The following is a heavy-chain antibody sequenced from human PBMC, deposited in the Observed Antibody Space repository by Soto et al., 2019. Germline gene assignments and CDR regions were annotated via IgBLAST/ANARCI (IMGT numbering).Heavy chain of an antibody. J-gene: IGHJ4*02. CDR1: GGSISSYY. Sequence: SETLSLTCTVSGGSISSYYWSWIRQPAGKGLEWIGRIYTSGSTNYNPSLKSRVAMSVDTSKNQFSLKLSSVTAADTAVYYCARDRGYYDSSGYRRSTYYFDYWGQGTLVTVSS. V-gene: IGHV4-4*07. CDR3: ARDRGYYDSSGYRRSTYYFDY. CDR2: IYTSGST. D-gene: IGHD3-22*01.